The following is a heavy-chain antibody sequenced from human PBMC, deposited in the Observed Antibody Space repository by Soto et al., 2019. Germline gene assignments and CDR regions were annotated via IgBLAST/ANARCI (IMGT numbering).Heavy chain of an antibody. CDR3: SITPYDDSMTGYYGCRDS. J-gene: IGHJ6*02. CDR1: GYTFTTYV. Sequence: VSVKVSCKASGYTFTTYVWHWVSQAPGQRQEWMGWITTDSGDTKNAQKFRARVTISRDTAASTAYMDLSSLRSEGTAIYSCSITPYDDSMTGYYGCRDSRGQGSTVTVSS. CDR2: ITTDSGDT. D-gene: IGHD3-9*01. V-gene: IGHV1-3*04.